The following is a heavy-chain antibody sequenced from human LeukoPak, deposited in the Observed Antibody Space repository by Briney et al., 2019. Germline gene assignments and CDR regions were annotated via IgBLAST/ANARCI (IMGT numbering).Heavy chain of an antibody. J-gene: IGHJ3*02. CDR3: AREHPYSSSWDAFDI. Sequence: SSVKVSCKASGGTFSSYAISWVRQAPGQGLEWMGIINPSGGSTSYAQKFQGRVTTTRDTSTSTVYMELSSLRSEDTAVYYCAREHPYSSSWDAFDIWGQGTMVTVSS. CDR1: GGTFSSYA. CDR2: INPSGGST. D-gene: IGHD6-13*01. V-gene: IGHV1-46*01.